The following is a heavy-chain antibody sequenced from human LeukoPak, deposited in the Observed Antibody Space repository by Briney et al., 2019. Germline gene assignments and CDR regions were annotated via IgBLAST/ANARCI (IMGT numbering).Heavy chain of an antibody. Sequence: GGSLRLSCAASGFTFSTYAMHGVRKAPGKGLEWVAVISYDGSSKYYADSVKGRFTISRDNSKNTLYLQMNSLRAEDTAVYYCARRFGLWGQGTLVTVSS. CDR2: ISYDGSSK. CDR1: GFTFSTYA. CDR3: ARRFGL. V-gene: IGHV3-30*04. J-gene: IGHJ4*02. D-gene: IGHD3-16*01.